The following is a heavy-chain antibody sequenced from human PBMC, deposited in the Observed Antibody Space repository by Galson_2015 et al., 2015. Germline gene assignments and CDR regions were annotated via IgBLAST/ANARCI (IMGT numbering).Heavy chain of an antibody. J-gene: IGHJ3*02. CDR2: ISPDGNDK. V-gene: IGHV3-30-3*01. CDR1: GFSFSRHA. D-gene: IGHD2-2*01. CDR3: ARLGYCSQTSCGWSFDASDI. Sequence: SLRLSCAASGFSFSRHAVHWVRQAPGKGLEWVAIISPDGNDKYYGDSVKGRFTISRDNFRNTLWLQMNSLRHDDMAVYYCARLGYCSQTSCGWSFDASDIWGQGTMVTASS.